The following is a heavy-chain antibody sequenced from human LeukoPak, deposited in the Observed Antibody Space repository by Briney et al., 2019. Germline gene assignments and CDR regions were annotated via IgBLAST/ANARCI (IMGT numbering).Heavy chain of an antibody. J-gene: IGHJ3*02. V-gene: IGHV3-53*01. CDR2: IYSGGST. CDR3: ARGRRSRDDYNPPDAFDI. Sequence: GGSLRLSCAASGFTVSSNYMSWVRQAPGKGLEWVSIIYSGGSTYYADSVKGRFTISRDNSKNTLYLQMNSLRAEDTAVYYCARGRRSRDDYNPPDAFDIWGQGTMVTVSS. CDR1: GFTVSSNY. D-gene: IGHD5-24*01.